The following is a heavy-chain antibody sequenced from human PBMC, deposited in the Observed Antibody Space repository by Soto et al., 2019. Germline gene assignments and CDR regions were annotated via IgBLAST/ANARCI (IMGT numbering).Heavy chain of an antibody. CDR2: IYHSGST. V-gene: IGHV4-38-2*02. J-gene: IGHJ5*02. CDR3: ARDSDIVAKIGSNWFDP. Sequence: NPSETLSLTCAVSGYSISSGYYWGWIRQPPGKGLEWIGSIYHSGSTYYNPSLKSRVTISVDTSKNQFSLKLSSVTAADMAVYYCARDSDIVAKIGSNWFDPWGQGTLVTVSS. D-gene: IGHD5-12*01. CDR1: GYSISSGYY.